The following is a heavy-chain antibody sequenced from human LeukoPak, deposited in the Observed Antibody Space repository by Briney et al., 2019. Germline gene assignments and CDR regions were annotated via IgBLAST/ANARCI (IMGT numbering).Heavy chain of an antibody. CDR1: GFTFSSYS. J-gene: IGHJ4*02. V-gene: IGHV3-21*01. Sequence: GGSLRLSCAASGFTFSSYSMNWVRQAPGKGLEWVSFISSISTYIYYADSVKGRFSISRDTAKNSPYLEMNSLRAEDTAVYYCVRDAKGSSYFDYWGQGTLVTVSS. CDR2: ISSISTYI. CDR3: VRDAKGSSYFDY. D-gene: IGHD6-13*01.